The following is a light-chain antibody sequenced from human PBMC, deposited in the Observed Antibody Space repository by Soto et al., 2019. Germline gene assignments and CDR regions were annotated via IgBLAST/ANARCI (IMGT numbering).Light chain of an antibody. CDR2: AAS. J-gene: IGKJ3*01. V-gene: IGKV1-9*01. CDR1: QGISSY. Sequence: IQLTQSPSFLSASVGDRVTITCRASQGISSYLAWYQQKPGKAPNLLIYAASTLQSGVPSRFSGSRSGTEFTLTISSLQPEDFATYYCQHRDTFGPGTKVDIK. CDR3: QHRDT.